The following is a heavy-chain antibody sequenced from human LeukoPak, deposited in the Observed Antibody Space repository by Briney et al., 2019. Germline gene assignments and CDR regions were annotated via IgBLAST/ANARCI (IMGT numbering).Heavy chain of an antibody. Sequence: GGSPRLSCAAPGFTFSSHAMSWGRQAPGKGLEWGSAISGSGGSTYYADSVKGRFTISRDNSKSTLYLQMNSLRAEDTAVYYCANNPSIVGARSYYFDYWGQGTLVTVSS. CDR3: ANNPSIVGARSYYFDY. CDR1: GFTFSSHA. CDR2: ISGSGGST. D-gene: IGHD1-26*01. J-gene: IGHJ4*02. V-gene: IGHV3-23*01.